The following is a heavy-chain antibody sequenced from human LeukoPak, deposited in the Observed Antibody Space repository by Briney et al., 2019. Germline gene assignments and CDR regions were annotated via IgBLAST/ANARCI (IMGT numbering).Heavy chain of an antibody. J-gene: IGHJ4*02. D-gene: IGHD3-22*01. CDR2: MNPNSGNT. CDR1: GYTFTSYD. Sequence: ASVKVSCTASGYTFTSYDINWVRQATGQGLEWMGWMNPNSGNTGYAQKFQGRVTMTRDTSISTAYMELSNLRFEDTAVYYCARGALDSSGYYTRFDYWGQGTLVTVSS. V-gene: IGHV1-8*01. CDR3: ARGALDSSGYYTRFDY.